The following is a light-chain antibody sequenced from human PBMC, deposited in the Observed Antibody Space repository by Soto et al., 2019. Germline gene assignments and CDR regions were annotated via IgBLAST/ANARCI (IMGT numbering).Light chain of an antibody. J-gene: IGLJ1*01. CDR1: SSDVGYYDY. CDR2: EVT. CDR3: SSYAGSNNFV. Sequence: QSFRTQPPSASVFPGQSVTISCTGTSSDVGYYDYVSWYQQHPGKAPKLVIYEVTKRPSGVPDRVSASKSGNTASLTVSGLRAEDEADYYCSSYAGSNNFVFGSGAKVTVL. V-gene: IGLV2-8*01.